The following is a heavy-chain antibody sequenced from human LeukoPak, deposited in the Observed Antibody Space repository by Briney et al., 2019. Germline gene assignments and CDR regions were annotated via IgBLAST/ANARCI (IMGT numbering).Heavy chain of an antibody. CDR3: ARESGPKGVVTTDY. J-gene: IGHJ4*02. CDR2: INHSGST. V-gene: IGHV4-34*01. CDR1: GGSFSGYY. Sequence: SETLSLTCAVYGGSFSGYYWSWIRQPPGKGLEWIGEINHSGSTNYNPSLKSRVTISVDTSKNQFSLKLSSVTAADTAVYYCARESGPKGVVTTDYWGQGTLVTVSS. D-gene: IGHD3-22*01.